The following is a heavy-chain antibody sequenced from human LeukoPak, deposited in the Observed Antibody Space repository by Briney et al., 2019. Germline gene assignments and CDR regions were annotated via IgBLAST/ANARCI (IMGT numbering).Heavy chain of an antibody. D-gene: IGHD1-26*01. CDR3: ARAPALDSGSREYFDY. CDR2: IYYSGST. V-gene: IGHV4-39*01. CDR1: GGSISSSSYY. J-gene: IGHJ4*02. Sequence: SETLSLTCTVSGGSISSSSYYWGWIRQPPGKGLEWIGSIYYSGSTYYNPSLKSRVTISVDTSKNQFSLKLSSVTAADTAVYYCARAPALDSGSREYFDYWGQGTLVTVSS.